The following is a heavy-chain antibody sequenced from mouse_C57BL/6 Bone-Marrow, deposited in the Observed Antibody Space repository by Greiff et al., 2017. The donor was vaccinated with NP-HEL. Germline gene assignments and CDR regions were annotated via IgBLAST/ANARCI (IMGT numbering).Heavy chain of an antibody. V-gene: IGHV5-12*01. D-gene: IGHD1-1*01. CDR3: ARHPVATGYAMDY. CDR2: ICNGGGST. Sequence: EVMLVESGGGLVQPGGSLLLSCAASGFSFSDYYLYWVCQTPETRLEWVAYICNGGGSTYYPDTVKGRFTIFRDNAKNTLYLQMSRLKSEDTAMYYCARHPVATGYAMDYWGQGTSVTVSS. CDR1: GFSFSDYY. J-gene: IGHJ4*01.